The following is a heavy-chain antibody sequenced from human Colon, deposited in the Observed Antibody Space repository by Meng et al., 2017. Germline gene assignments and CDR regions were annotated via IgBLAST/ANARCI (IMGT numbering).Heavy chain of an antibody. CDR2: SHGNTV. CDR1: GFTFSDSY. J-gene: IGHJ4*02. D-gene: IGHD6-19*01. CDR3: ARGWLAN. Sequence: EQLVESGGGLVKPGGSLRLSCAASGFTFSDSYMNWIRQAPGKGLEWVSYSHGNTVYYADSVKGRFTISRDNAKNSLYLQMNSLRAGDTAVYYCARGWLANWGQGTLVTVSS. V-gene: IGHV3-11*01.